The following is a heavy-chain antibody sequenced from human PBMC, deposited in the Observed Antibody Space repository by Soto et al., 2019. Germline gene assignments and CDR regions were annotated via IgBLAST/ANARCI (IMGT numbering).Heavy chain of an antibody. V-gene: IGHV3-30*03. J-gene: IGHJ6*01. CDR2: ISYDGSNK. CDR3: AYPGRGSPRHRCTVMAV. D-gene: IGHD1-26*01. CDR1: GLSLSSYG. Sequence: HPCCSLKLCCAASGLSLSSYGMHWVRQAKGKGLEWVAVISYDGSNKYYADSVKGRFTISRDNSKTTLYLQMNSLRAEDTAVYYCAYPGRGSPRHRCTVMAVWGQRTTV.